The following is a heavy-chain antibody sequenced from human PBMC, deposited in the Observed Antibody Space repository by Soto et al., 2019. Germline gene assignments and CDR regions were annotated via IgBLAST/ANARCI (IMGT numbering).Heavy chain of an antibody. V-gene: IGHV3-11*01. CDR3: ARAKEQWLVQFDY. Sequence: TGGSLRLSCAASGFTFSDYYMSWIRQAPGKGLEWVSYISSSGSTIYYADSVKGRFTISRDNAKNSLYLQMNSLRAEDTAVYYCARAKEQWLVQFDYWGQGTLVTVSS. CDR2: ISSSGSTI. J-gene: IGHJ4*02. D-gene: IGHD6-19*01. CDR1: GFTFSDYY.